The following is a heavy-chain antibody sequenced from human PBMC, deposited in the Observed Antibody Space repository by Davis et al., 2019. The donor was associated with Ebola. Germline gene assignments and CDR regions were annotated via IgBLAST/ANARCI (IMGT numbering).Heavy chain of an antibody. D-gene: IGHD3-16*01. J-gene: IGHJ4*02. CDR2: ISGSGRT. V-gene: IGHV4-59*11. CDR1: DGPISGHY. CDR3: ARFGHGAY. Sequence: PSEPLSPTCTVSDGPISGHYWSWFRQPPGKGLEWIGFISGSGRTSYNPSLKSRITISADTSKNQFSLNLSSVTAADTAVYFCARFGHGAYWGQGTLVTVSS.